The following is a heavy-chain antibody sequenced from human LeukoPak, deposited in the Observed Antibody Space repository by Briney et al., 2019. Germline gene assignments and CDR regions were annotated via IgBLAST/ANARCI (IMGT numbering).Heavy chain of an antibody. CDR3: ARDSRYDGMDV. CDR2: IYSGGST. V-gene: IGHV3-66*01. CDR1: GFTVSSNY. J-gene: IGHJ6*02. Sequence: GGSLRLSCAASGFTVSSNYMSWVRQAPGKGLEWVSVIYSGGSTYYADSVKGRFTISRDNSKNTLYLQMNSLRAEDTAVYYCARDSRYDGMDVWGQGTTVTVSS.